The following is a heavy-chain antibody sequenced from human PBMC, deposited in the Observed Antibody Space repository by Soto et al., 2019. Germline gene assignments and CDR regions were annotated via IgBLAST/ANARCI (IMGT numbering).Heavy chain of an antibody. V-gene: IGHV3-53*01. CDR1: GFTVSSNY. CDR3: AKPHKSRVVVPHPDY. D-gene: IGHD2-2*01. Sequence: GGSLRLSCAASGFTVSSNYMSWVRQAPGKGLEWVSVIYSGGSTYYADSVKGRFTISRDNSKNTLYLQMNSLRAGDTAVYYCAKPHKSRVVVPHPDYGGQGTLVTVSS. J-gene: IGHJ4*02. CDR2: IYSGGST.